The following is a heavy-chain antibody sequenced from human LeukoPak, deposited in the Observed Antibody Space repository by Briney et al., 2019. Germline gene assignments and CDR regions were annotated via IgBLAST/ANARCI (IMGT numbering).Heavy chain of an antibody. CDR2: ISSSSSYI. V-gene: IGHV3-21*01. CDR1: GFTFSSYS. Sequence: GGSLRLSCAASGFTFSSYSMNWVRQAPGKGLEWVSSISSSSSYIYYADSVKGRFTISRDNAKNSLYLQMNSLRAEDTAVYYCARDPTGTYSSGYYWDYYYYGMDVWGQGTTVTVS. D-gene: IGHD3-22*01. J-gene: IGHJ6*02. CDR3: ARDPTGTYSSGYYWDYYYYGMDV.